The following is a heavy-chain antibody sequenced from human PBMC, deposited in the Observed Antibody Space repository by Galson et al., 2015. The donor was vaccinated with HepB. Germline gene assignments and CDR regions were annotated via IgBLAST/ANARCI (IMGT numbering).Heavy chain of an antibody. Sequence: SVKVSCKASGGTFSSYAISWVRQAPGQGLEWMGGIIPIFGTANYAQKFQGRVTITADESTSTAYMELSSLRSEDTAVYYCARSYGDYPYDAFDIWGQGTMVTVSS. CDR3: ARSYGDYPYDAFDI. J-gene: IGHJ3*02. CDR2: IIPIFGTA. CDR1: GGTFSSYA. D-gene: IGHD4-17*01. V-gene: IGHV1-69*13.